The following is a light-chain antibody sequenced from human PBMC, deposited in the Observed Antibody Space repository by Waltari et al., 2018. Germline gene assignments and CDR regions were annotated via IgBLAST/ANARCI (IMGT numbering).Light chain of an antibody. CDR2: GAS. CDR3: QQHNDWPPWT. V-gene: IGKV3-15*01. J-gene: IGKJ1*01. CDR1: QNVNSN. Sequence: PGERATLSCRASQNVNSNSAWYQQKPGQAPRLLIYGASIRATGIPARFSGSGSGTQFTLTINSLQSEDSAVYFCQQHNDWPPWTFGQGTKVELK.